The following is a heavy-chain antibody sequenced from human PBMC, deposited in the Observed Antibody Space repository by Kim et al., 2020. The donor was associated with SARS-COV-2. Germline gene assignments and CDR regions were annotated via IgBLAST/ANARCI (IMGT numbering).Heavy chain of an antibody. J-gene: IGHJ5*02. CDR3: ARGPGYSSSWYGAGNWFDP. D-gene: IGHD6-13*01. CDR1: GGSFSGYY. CDR2: INHSGST. V-gene: IGHV4-34*01. Sequence: SETLSRTCAVYGGSFSGYYWSWIRQPPGKGLEWIGEINHSGSTNYNPSLKSRVTISVDTSKNQFSLKLSSVTAADTAVYYCARGPGYSSSWYGAGNWFDPWGQGTLVTV.